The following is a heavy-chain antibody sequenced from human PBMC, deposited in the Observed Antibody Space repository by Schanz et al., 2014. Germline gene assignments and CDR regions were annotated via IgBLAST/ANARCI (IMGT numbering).Heavy chain of an antibody. CDR2: IKRDGSEK. V-gene: IGHV3-7*04. J-gene: IGHJ3*02. Sequence: EEQLVESGGGLVQPGGSLRLSCAASGFSFSTYWMSWVRQAPGKGLEWVANIKRDGSEKNYLDSVKGRFTISRDNAKNTLYLQMNTLRAEDTAVYYCARKMKLGVYGGKGHDSLDIWGQGTMVTDSS. CDR3: ARKMKLGVYGGKGHDSLDI. D-gene: IGHD4-17*01. CDR1: GFSFSTYW.